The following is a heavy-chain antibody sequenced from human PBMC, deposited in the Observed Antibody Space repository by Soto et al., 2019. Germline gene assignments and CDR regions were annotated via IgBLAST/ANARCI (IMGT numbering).Heavy chain of an antibody. D-gene: IGHD4-17*01. Sequence: QVQLVQSGAEVKKPGSSVKVSCKASGGTFSSYAISWVRQAPGQGLEWMGGIIPIFGTANYAQKFQGRVTITADESTSTAYMELSSLRSEETAVYYCARVVTPSGYGDYGLYYYYYGMDVWGQGTTVTVSS. CDR3: ARVVTPSGYGDYGLYYYYYGMDV. CDR1: GGTFSSYA. V-gene: IGHV1-69*01. J-gene: IGHJ6*02. CDR2: IIPIFGTA.